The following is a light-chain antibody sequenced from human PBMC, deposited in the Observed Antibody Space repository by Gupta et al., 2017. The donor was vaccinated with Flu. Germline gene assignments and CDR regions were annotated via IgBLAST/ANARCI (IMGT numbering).Light chain of an antibody. CDR3: QKYNYAPYT. V-gene: IGKV1-27*01. J-gene: IGKJ3*01. Sequence: QITQSPSSVSASVGDTVTITCRASHGIMSYLAWFQQKPGKDPKLLISGASTVQSGIPSSFSGDGSGTDFTLTISGLQPEDVATYYCQKYNYAPYTFGHGTKVDIK. CDR2: GAS. CDR1: HGIMSY.